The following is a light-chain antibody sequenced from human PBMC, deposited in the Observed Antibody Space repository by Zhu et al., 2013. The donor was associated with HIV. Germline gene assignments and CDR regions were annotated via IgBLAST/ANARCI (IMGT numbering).Light chain of an antibody. J-gene: IGLJ2*01. CDR2: EVS. CDR3: SSYTSSSTLEGV. V-gene: IGLV2-14*01. Sequence: QSALTQPASVSGSPGQSITISCTGTNSDIGGYNYVSWYQQHPGEVPKLMIYEVSNRPSGVSNRFSGSKSDNTASLTISGLQAEDEADYYCSSYTSSSTLEGVFGGGTKLTVL. CDR1: NSDIGGYNY.